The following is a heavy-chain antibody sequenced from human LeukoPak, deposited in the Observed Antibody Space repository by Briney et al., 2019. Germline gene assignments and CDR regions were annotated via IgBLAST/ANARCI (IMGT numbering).Heavy chain of an antibody. V-gene: IGHV3-74*01. Sequence: GGSLRLSCAASGFTFSTYWMHWVRQAPGKGLVWVSRFNSDGSSTYYAESVKGRFTISRDNSKNTLYLQMNSLRAEDTAVYYCAKDGSIVAATPLDSDYWGQGTLVTVSS. CDR2: FNSDGSST. CDR3: AKDGSIVAATPLDSDY. J-gene: IGHJ4*02. CDR1: GFTFSTYW. D-gene: IGHD2-15*01.